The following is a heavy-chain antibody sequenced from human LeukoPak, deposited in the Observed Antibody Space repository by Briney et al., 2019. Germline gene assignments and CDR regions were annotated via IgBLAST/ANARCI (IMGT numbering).Heavy chain of an antibody. CDR1: GYSFTGYY. V-gene: IGHV1-2*02. D-gene: IGHD3-16*02. Sequence: ASVKVSCKTSGYSFTGYYMHWVRQAPGQGLEWMGWINPNSGGTNYAQKFQGRVTMTRDTSISTAYMELSRLRSDDTAVYYCARARMITFGGVIVPFDYWGQGTLVTVSS. CDR3: ARARMITFGGVIVPFDY. CDR2: INPNSGGT. J-gene: IGHJ4*02.